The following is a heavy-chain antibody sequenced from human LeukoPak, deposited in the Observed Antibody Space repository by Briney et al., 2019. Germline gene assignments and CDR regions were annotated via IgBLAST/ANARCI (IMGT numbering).Heavy chain of an antibody. Sequence: SETLSLTCAVYGGSFSGYYWSWIRQPPGKGLEWIGEINHSGSTNYNPSLKSRVTISVDTSKNRFSLKLSSVTAADTAVYYCARGHIAARHFYYYYYYYMDVWGKGTTVTVSS. CDR2: INHSGST. CDR3: ARGHIAARHFYYYYYYYMDV. D-gene: IGHD6-6*01. V-gene: IGHV4-34*01. CDR1: GGSFSGYY. J-gene: IGHJ6*03.